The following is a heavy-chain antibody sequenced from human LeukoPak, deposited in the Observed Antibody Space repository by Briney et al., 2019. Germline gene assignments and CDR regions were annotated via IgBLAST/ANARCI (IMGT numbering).Heavy chain of an antibody. Sequence: SETLSLTCTVSGGSISSYYWSWIRQPPGKGLEWIGYIYYSGSTNYNPSLKSRVTISVDTSKNQFSLKLSSVTAADTAVYYCARDSTPMVQGRGMDVWGQGTTVTVSS. D-gene: IGHD3-10*01. CDR2: IYYSGST. V-gene: IGHV4-59*01. CDR1: GGSISSYY. J-gene: IGHJ6*02. CDR3: ARDSTPMVQGRGMDV.